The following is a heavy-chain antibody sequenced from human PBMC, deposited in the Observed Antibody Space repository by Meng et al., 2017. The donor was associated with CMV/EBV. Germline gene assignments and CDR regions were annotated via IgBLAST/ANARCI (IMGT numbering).Heavy chain of an antibody. CDR2: IRYDGSNK. J-gene: IGHJ5*02. CDR3: AKGGAARPPS. V-gene: IGHV3-30*02. CDR1: GFTFSSYG. Sequence: GESLKISCAASGFTFSSYGMHWVRQAPGKGLEWVAFIRYDGSNKYYADSVKGRFTISRDNSKNTLCLQMNSLRAEDTAVYYCAKGGAARPPSWGQGTLVTVSS. D-gene: IGHD6-6*01.